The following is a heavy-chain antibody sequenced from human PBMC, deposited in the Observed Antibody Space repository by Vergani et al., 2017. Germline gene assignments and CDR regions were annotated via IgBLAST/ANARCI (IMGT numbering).Heavy chain of an antibody. V-gene: IGHV3-49*05. D-gene: IGHD1-1*01. J-gene: IGHJ6*03. CDR3: TRDLYMDYYYYMDV. CDR1: GGSISSSSYY. CDR2: IRSKAYGGTT. Sequence: LQLQESGPGLVKPSETLSLTCTVSGGSISSSSYYWGWIRQPPGKGLEWVGFIRSKAYGGTTEYAASVKGRFTISRDDSKSIAYLQMNSLKTEDTAVYYCTRDLYMDYYYYMDVWGKGTTVTVSS.